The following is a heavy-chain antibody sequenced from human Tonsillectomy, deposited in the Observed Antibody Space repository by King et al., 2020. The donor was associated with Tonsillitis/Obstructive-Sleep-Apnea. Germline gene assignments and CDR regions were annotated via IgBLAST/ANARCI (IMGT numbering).Heavy chain of an antibody. CDR1: GDTFSTYD. Sequence: VQLVQSGAEVKKPGSSVKVSCTASGDTFSTYDISWVRQAPGQGLEWMGGIIPILGTANYAQKFQGRVTITADKSTGPAYMELSSLRSEHTAVYYCAKSQPPSYYDFWSGYFLDYWGQGTLVTVSS. J-gene: IGHJ4*02. V-gene: IGHV1-69*14. CDR3: AKSQPPSYYDFWSGYFLDY. D-gene: IGHD3-3*01. CDR2: IIPILGTA.